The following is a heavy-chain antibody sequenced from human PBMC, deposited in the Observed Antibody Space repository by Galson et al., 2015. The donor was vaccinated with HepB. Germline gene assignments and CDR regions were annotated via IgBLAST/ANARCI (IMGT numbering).Heavy chain of an antibody. CDR3: ARQAIGYSSRGDGFDL. CDR2: IDPVDSYT. Sequence: QSGAEVKKPGESLRVSCQGSGYNFTNYWVTWVRQMPGEGLEWMGKIDPVDSYTNYSPSFQGHVTISTDKSISTAYLPWSSLKASDTAMYYCARQAIGYSSRGDGFDLWGQGTLVTLSS. J-gene: IGHJ3*01. V-gene: IGHV5-10-1*01. CDR1: GYNFTNYW. D-gene: IGHD6-19*01.